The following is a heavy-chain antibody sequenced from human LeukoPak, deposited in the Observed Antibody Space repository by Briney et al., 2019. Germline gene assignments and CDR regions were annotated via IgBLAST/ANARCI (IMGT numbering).Heavy chain of an antibody. CDR1: GFTVSSNY. CDR3: ASNDYDSGSYSI. V-gene: IGHV3-53*01. Sequence: GGSLRLSCAASGFTVSSNYMTWVRRAPGKGLEWVSVIYSGGSTYYADSVKGRFTISRDNSKNTVYLQMNSLGAEDTALYFCASNDYDSGSYSIWGQGTPVTVSS. D-gene: IGHD3-10*01. CDR2: IYSGGST. J-gene: IGHJ4*02.